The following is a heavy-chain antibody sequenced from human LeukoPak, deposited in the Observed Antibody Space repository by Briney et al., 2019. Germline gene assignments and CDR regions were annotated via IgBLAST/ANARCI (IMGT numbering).Heavy chain of an antibody. J-gene: IGHJ4*02. V-gene: IGHV4-59*01. CDR2: IYYSGST. Sequence: SETLSLTCIVSGGSISSYYWSWIRQPPGKGLEWIGYIYYSGSTNYNPSLKSRVTISVDTSKNQFSLKLSSVTAADTAVYYCARGYISGSYPIDYWGQGTLVTVSS. CDR1: GGSISSYY. D-gene: IGHD1-26*01. CDR3: ARGYISGSYPIDY.